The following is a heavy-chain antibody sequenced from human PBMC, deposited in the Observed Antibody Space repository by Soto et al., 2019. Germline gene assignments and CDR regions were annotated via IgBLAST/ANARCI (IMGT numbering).Heavy chain of an antibody. Sequence: SETLALTSAVYGGSFSGYYWGGIRQPPGKGLEWIGEINHSGSTYYNPSLKSRVTISVDTSKNQFSLKLSSVTAADTAVYYCARNYGSGSLVFDYWGQGTLVTVSS. CDR2: INHSGST. CDR1: GGSFSGYY. J-gene: IGHJ4*02. CDR3: ARNYGSGSLVFDY. V-gene: IGHV4-34*09. D-gene: IGHD3-10*01.